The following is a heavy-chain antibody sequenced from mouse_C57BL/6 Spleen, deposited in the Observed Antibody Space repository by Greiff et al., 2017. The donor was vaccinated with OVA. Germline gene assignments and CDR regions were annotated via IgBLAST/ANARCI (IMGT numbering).Heavy chain of an antibody. Sequence: VQLKESGPELVKPGASVKISCKASGYSFTDYNMNWVKQSNGKSLEWIGVINPNYGTTSYNQKFKGKATLTVDQSSSTAYMQLNSLTSEDSAVYYCARSGGSSYVSWFAYWGQGTLVTVSA. CDR1: GYSFTDYN. CDR3: ARSGGSSYVSWFAY. CDR2: INPNYGTT. D-gene: IGHD1-1*01. V-gene: IGHV1-39*01. J-gene: IGHJ3*01.